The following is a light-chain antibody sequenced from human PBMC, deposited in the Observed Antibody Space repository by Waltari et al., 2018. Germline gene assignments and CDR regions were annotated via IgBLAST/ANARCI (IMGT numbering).Light chain of an antibody. J-gene: IGKJ1*01. CDR2: LAF. Sequence: DIVMTQSPDSLAVSLGERATVHCKSSQSFLSSSDNTNYLAWYQQKPGQPPKRLIYLAFTLESVVPELFSGSGSGTDFTLSINSLQAEDVAVYYCQQYYSIPWTFGQGTKVEIK. CDR1: QSFLSSSDNTNY. V-gene: IGKV4-1*01. CDR3: QQYYSIPWT.